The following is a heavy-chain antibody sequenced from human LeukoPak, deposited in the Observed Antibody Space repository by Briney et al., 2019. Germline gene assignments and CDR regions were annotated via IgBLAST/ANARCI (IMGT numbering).Heavy chain of an antibody. Sequence: SETLSLTCDVSGGSISSGGYSWSWIRQPPGKGLEWIGYIYHSGSTYYNPSLKSRVTISVDRSKNQFSLKLSSVTAADTAVYYCARSAYCGGDCYENWFDPWGQGTLVTVSS. CDR3: ARSAYCGGDCYENWFDP. J-gene: IGHJ5*02. CDR1: GGSISSGGYS. V-gene: IGHV4-30-2*01. D-gene: IGHD2-21*02. CDR2: IYHSGST.